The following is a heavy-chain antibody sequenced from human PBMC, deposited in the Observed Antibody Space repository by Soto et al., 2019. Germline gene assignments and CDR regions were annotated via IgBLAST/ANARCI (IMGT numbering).Heavy chain of an antibody. J-gene: IGHJ4*02. Sequence: SVKVSCKASGGTFSSYAISWVRQAPGQGLEWMGGIIPIFGTANYAQKFQGRVTITADESTSTAYMELSSLRSEDTAVYYCARGFTRYCSSTSCYHLDYWGQGTLVTVSS. CDR1: GGTFSSYA. CDR3: ARGFTRYCSSTSCYHLDY. D-gene: IGHD2-2*01. CDR2: IIPIFGTA. V-gene: IGHV1-69*13.